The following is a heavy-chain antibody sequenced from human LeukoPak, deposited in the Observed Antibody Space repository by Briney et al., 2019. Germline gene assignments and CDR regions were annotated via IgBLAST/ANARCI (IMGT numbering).Heavy chain of an antibody. CDR2: ISPDGSTT. CDR3: ARVTIFGVVATFDY. J-gene: IGHJ4*02. Sequence: GGSLRLSCAASGFTFSRYWMHWVRQAPGKGLMWVSRISPDGSTTLYADSVKGRFTISRDNAKNTLYLQMNSLGAEDTAVYYCARVTIFGVVATFDYWGQGTLVTVSS. V-gene: IGHV3-74*03. D-gene: IGHD3-3*01. CDR1: GFTFSRYW.